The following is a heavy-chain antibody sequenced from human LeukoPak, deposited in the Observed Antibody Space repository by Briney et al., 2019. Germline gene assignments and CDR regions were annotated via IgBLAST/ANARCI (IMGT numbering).Heavy chain of an antibody. V-gene: IGHV3-11*04. CDR3: ARDGSGSYYNAYYYYYYMDV. CDR2: ISVTSRNI. Sequence: PGGSLRLSCAASGFIFSDYYMNWIRQAPGKGLEWVSYISVTSRNIYYADSVKGRFTISRDNANNSLYLHMNNLRAEDTAVYYCARDGSGSYYNAYYYYYYMDVWGKGTTVTISS. J-gene: IGHJ6*03. CDR1: GFIFSDYY. D-gene: IGHD3-10*01.